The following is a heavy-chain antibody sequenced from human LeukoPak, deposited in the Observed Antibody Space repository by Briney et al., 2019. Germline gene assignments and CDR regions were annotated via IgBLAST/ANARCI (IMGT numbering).Heavy chain of an antibody. V-gene: IGHV3-23*01. CDR3: AKDLPDYGDYIEGY. CDR2: ISGSGGST. D-gene: IGHD4-17*01. CDR1: GFTFSSFA. Sequence: GGSLRLSCAAPGFTFSSFAMSWVRQAPGKGLGWVSTISGSGGSTNYADSVKGRFTFSRDNSKNTLYLQMNSLRAEDTAVYYCAKDLPDYGDYIEGYWGQGTLVTVSS. J-gene: IGHJ4*02.